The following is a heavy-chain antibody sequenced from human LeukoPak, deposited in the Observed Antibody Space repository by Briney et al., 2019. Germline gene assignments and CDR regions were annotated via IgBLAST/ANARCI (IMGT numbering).Heavy chain of an antibody. CDR3: ARGRVGTSRAYYYYYGMDV. J-gene: IGHJ6*02. CDR1: GGSISSYY. Sequence: PSETLSLTCTVSGGSISSYYWSWIRQPAGKGLEWIGRIYTSGSTNYNPSLKSRVTMSVDTSKNQFSLKLSSVTAADTAVYYCARGRVGTSRAYYYYYGMDVWGQGTTVTVSS. D-gene: IGHD1-1*01. V-gene: IGHV4-4*07. CDR2: IYTSGST.